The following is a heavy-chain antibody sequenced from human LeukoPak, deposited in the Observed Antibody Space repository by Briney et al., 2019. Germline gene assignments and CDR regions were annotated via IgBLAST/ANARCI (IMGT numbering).Heavy chain of an antibody. Sequence: PGESLRLSCAASGFTFSNYWMSWVRQAPGKGLEWVANINQDGSKKYFVDSVRGRFTISRDNTKNSVYVQMNSLRAEDTAVYYCARMFSSGWLDYFDSWGQGTLVTVSS. J-gene: IGHJ4*02. CDR3: ARMFSSGWLDYFDS. CDR1: GFTFSNYW. CDR2: INQDGSKK. D-gene: IGHD6-19*01. V-gene: IGHV3-7*01.